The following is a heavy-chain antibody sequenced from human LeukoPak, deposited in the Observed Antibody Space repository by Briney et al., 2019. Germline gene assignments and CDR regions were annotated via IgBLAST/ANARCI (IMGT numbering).Heavy chain of an antibody. V-gene: IGHV5-51*01. CDR1: GYSFTSYW. J-gene: IGHJ3*02. CDR2: IYPGDSNT. Sequence: GESLKISCKGSGYSFTSYWIGWVRQMPGKGLEWMGIIYPGDSNTRYSPSFQGQVTISADKSISTAYLQWSSLKASDTAMYYCASGRTYCGGDCQNDAFDIWGQGTMVTVSS. D-gene: IGHD2-21*02. CDR3: ASGRTYCGGDCQNDAFDI.